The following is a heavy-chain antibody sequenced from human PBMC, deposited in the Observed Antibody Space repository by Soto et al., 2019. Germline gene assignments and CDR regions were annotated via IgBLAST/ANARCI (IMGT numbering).Heavy chain of an antibody. J-gene: IGHJ6*04. Sequence: GGSLRLSCAASGFTFSSYSMNWVRQAPGKGLEWVSYISSSSSTIYYADSVKGRFTISRDNAKNSLYLQMNSLRAEDTAVYYCARDPYYYGSGSRGMDVWGKGTTVTVSS. D-gene: IGHD3-10*01. CDR1: GFTFSSYS. V-gene: IGHV3-48*01. CDR2: ISSSSSTI. CDR3: ARDPYYYGSGSRGMDV.